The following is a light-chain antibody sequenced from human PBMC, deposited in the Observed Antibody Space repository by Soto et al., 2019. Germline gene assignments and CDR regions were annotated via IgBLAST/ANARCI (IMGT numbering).Light chain of an antibody. V-gene: IGKV3-20*01. CDR2: GAS. CDR1: QSVSSSY. Sequence: EIVLTQSPGTLSLSPGERATLSCRASQSVSSSYLAWYQQKPGQAPRLLMYGASSRATGIPDRFSGSGSGTDFTFSISRLEPEDFAVYYCQQYGSSPLTFGGGTKVDIK. J-gene: IGKJ4*01. CDR3: QQYGSSPLT.